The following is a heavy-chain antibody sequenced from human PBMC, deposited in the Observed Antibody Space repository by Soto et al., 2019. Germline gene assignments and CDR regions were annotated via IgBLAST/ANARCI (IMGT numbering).Heavy chain of an antibody. Sequence: PGGSLRLSCAASGFTFSSYAMSWVRQAPGKGLEWVAAISGSGGSTYYADSVKGRFTISRDNSKNTLYLQMNSLRAEDTAVYYCAKGLLWFEELLGPFDYWGQGTLVSVSS. J-gene: IGHJ4*02. CDR3: AKGLLWFEELLGPFDY. V-gene: IGHV3-23*01. D-gene: IGHD3-10*01. CDR2: ISGSGGST. CDR1: GFTFSSYA.